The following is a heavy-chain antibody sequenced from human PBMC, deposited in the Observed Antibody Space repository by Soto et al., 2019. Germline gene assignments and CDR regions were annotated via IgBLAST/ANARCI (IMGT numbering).Heavy chain of an antibody. CDR3: ARDLRAPLVATAMPYYMDV. J-gene: IGHJ6*03. D-gene: IGHD2-21*02. V-gene: IGHV1-18*01. CDR2: ISGFNGNT. Sequence: QDQLVQSGAEVKKPGASVTVSCKASGYSFTNYGITWVRQAPGQGLEWMGWISGFNGNTHYAQKLQGRVTMTTDASTSTAYMELRSLRSDDTAVYYCARDLRAPLVATAMPYYMDVWGKGTTVTVSS. CDR1: GYSFTNYG.